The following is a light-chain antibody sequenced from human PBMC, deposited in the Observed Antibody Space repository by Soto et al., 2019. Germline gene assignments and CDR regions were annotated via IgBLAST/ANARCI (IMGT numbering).Light chain of an antibody. Sequence: QSVLTQPPSASGTPWQRVTVSCSGSSSNIGRNYVYWYQQFPGMAPKLLIFRNNQRPSGVPDRFSGSKSGTSASLAISGLRSEDEADYHCAAWDDSLSGVVFGGGTQLTVL. CDR2: RNN. CDR1: SSNIGRNY. J-gene: IGLJ3*02. V-gene: IGLV1-47*01. CDR3: AAWDDSLSGVV.